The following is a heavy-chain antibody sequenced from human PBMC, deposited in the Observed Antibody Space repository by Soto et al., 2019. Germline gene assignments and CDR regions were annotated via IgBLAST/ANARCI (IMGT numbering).Heavy chain of an antibody. CDR2: ISYDGSNK. J-gene: IGHJ6*02. V-gene: IGHV3-30*18. Sequence: GGSLRLSCAASGFTFSSYGMHWVRQAPGKGLEGVAVISYDGSNKYYADSVKGRFTISRDNSKNTLYLQMNSLRAEDTAVYYCAKDAPPPDIVVVPDAKDYYYGMDVWGQGTTVTVSS. CDR3: AKDAPPPDIVVVPDAKDYYYGMDV. CDR1: GFTFSSYG. D-gene: IGHD2-2*01.